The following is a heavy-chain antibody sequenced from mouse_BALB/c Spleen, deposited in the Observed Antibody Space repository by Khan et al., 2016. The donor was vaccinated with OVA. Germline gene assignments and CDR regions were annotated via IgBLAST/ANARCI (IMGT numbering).Heavy chain of an antibody. Sequence: QIQLEQSGAELMKPGASVKISCKATGYTFSSYWIEWVKQRPGQGLEWIGDILPGSDSTNYNEKFKGKATFTADKSSNTAYMQLSSLTSEDSAVYYCARRGDGGFAYWGQGTLVTVSA. V-gene: IGHV1-9*01. D-gene: IGHD2-13*01. CDR3: ARRGDGGFAY. CDR2: ILPGSDST. CDR1: GYTFSSYW. J-gene: IGHJ3*01.